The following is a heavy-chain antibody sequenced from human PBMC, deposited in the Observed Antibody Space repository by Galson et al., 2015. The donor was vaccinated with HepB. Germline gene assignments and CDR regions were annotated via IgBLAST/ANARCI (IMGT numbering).Heavy chain of an antibody. V-gene: IGHV3-20*01. J-gene: IGHJ4*02. Sequence: SLRLSCAASGFTFDDYGMSWVRQAPGKGLEWVSGINWNGGSTGYADSVKGRFTISRDNAKNSLYLQMNSLRAEDTALYHCARGVYDILTGYSAYYFDYWGQGTLVTVSS. D-gene: IGHD3-9*01. CDR2: INWNGGST. CDR1: GFTFDDYG. CDR3: ARGVYDILTGYSAYYFDY.